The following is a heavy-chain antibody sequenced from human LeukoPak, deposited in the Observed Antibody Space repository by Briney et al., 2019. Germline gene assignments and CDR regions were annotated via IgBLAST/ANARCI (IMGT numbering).Heavy chain of an antibody. CDR3: AREIYGIDS. D-gene: IGHD4-17*01. CDR2: INQDGSKK. V-gene: IGHV3-7*01. J-gene: IGHJ4*02. Sequence: LGGSLRLSCAASGFTFGSYWLSWVRQAPGKGLEWVANINQDGSKKNYVDSVKGRFTTSRDNAKNSVYLQMDSLRAGDTAVYYCAREIYGIDSWGQGTPVAVSS. CDR1: GFTFGSYW.